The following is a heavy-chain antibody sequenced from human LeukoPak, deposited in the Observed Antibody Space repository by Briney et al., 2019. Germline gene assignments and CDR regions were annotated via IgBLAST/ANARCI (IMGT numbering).Heavy chain of an antibody. J-gene: IGHJ4*02. CDR3: AREGYSSGWPYYFDY. CDR1: GFTFSDYY. Sequence: GGSLRLSCAASGFTFSDYYMSWIRQAPGKGLEWVSYISSSGSTIYYADSVKGRFTISGDNAKNSLYLQMNSLRAEDTAVYYCAREGYSSGWPYYFDYWGQGTLVTVSS. V-gene: IGHV3-11*01. D-gene: IGHD6-19*01. CDR2: ISSSGSTI.